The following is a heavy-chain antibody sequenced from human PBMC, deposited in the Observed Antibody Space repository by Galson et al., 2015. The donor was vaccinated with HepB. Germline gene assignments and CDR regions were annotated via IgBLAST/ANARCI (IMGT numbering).Heavy chain of an antibody. CDR1: GFTFSDYY. J-gene: IGHJ3*02. CDR3: ARLTTNSFMPVWFGESRAEEAFDI. Sequence: SLRLSCAASGFTFSDYYMSWIRQAPGKGLEWVSYISSSSSYTNYADSVKGRFTISRDNAKNSLYLQMNSLRAEDTAVYYCARLTTNSFMPVWFGESRAEEAFDIWGQGTMVTVSS. V-gene: IGHV3-11*03. D-gene: IGHD3-10*01. CDR2: ISSSSSYT.